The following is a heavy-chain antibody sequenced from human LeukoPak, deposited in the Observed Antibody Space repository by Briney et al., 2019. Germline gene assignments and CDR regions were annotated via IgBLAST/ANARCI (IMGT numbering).Heavy chain of an antibody. CDR3: AREVRAAAGTTYYYYYGMDV. Sequence: KTSETLSLTCTVSGGSISSYYWSWIRQPAGKGLEWIGRIYTSGSTNYNPSLKSRVTMPVDTSKNQFSLKLSSVTAADTAVYYCAREVRAAAGTTYYYYYGMDVWGQGTTVTVS. V-gene: IGHV4-4*07. CDR2: IYTSGST. D-gene: IGHD6-13*01. J-gene: IGHJ6*02. CDR1: GGSISSYY.